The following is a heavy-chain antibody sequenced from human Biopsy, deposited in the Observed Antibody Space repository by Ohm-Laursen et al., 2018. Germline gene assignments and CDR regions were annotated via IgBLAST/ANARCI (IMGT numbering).Heavy chain of an antibody. V-gene: IGHV1-2*02. J-gene: IGHJ4*02. D-gene: IGHD3-10*01. CDR3: ARDPRYGYGSYFDY. CDR2: INAKTGDT. Sequence: ASVKVSCKASGYTFTGYHVHWVRQAPGQGLEWMGWINAKTGDTNHAQKFQGRVTMTRDTSISTAYMELSRLRSDDTAVYYCARDPRYGYGSYFDYWGQGTLVAVSS. CDR1: GYTFTGYH.